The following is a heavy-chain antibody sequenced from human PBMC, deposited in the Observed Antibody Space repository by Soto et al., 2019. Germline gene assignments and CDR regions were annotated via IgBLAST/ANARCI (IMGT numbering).Heavy chain of an antibody. V-gene: IGHV3-21*01. J-gene: IGHJ6*02. Sequence: GGSLRLSCAASGFPFSSYSMNWVRQAPGKGREWVSSISSSSSYIYYADSVKGRFTISRDNAKNSLYLQMNSLRAEDTAVYYCARDLDWGEDSSSGQYYYYGMDVWGQGTTVTVSS. CDR3: ARDLDWGEDSSSGQYYYYGMDV. CDR2: ISSSSSYI. D-gene: IGHD6-6*01. CDR1: GFPFSSYS.